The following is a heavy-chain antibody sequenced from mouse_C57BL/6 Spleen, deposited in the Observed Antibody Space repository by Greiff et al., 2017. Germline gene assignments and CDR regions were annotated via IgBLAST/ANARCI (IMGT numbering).Heavy chain of an antibody. CDR2: IYPGDGDT. CDR1: GYAFSSSW. D-gene: IGHD3-1*01. CDR3: ASEGYGNFFDY. Sequence: VQLQQSGPELVKPGASVKISCKASGYAFSSSWMNWVKQRPGKGLEWIGRIYPGDGDTNYNGKFKGKATLTADKSSSTAYMQLSSLTSEDSAVYFCASEGYGNFFDYWGQGTTLTVSS. V-gene: IGHV1-82*01. J-gene: IGHJ2*01.